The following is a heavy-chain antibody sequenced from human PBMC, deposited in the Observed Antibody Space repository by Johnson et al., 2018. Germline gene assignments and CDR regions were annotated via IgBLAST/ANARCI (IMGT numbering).Heavy chain of an antibody. J-gene: IGHJ3*02. CDR1: DFTFTNAW. V-gene: IGHV3-15*07. D-gene: IGHD3-10*01. CDR2: IKSKIDGGTT. CDR3: TPRYASGTGEAFEHI. Sequence: VQLVESGGGLVKXGGSXRLXCVGSDFTFTNAWMHWVRQAPGKGPEWVGRIKSKIDGGTTDYSAPVKGRFPISRDDSKNTLYLQMSSLKTEDTAVYYCTPRYASGTGEAFEHIWGHGTMVTVSS.